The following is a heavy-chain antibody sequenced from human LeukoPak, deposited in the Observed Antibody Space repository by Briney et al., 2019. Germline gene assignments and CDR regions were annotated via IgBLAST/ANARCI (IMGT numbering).Heavy chain of an antibody. Sequence: SVKVSCKASGGTFSSYAISWVRQAPGQGLEWMGGIIPIFGTANYAQKFQGRVTITTDESTSTAYMELSSLRSEDTAVYYCARVYNYRCVDLWGTSCYDYYYYYMDVWGKGTTVTVSS. J-gene: IGHJ6*03. CDR1: GGTFSSYA. D-gene: IGHD2-2*01. V-gene: IGHV1-69*05. CDR2: IIPIFGTA. CDR3: ARVYNYRCVDLWGTSCYDYYYYYMDV.